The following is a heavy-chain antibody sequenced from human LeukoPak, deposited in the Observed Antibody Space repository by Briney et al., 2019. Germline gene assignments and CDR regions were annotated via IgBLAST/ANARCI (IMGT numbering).Heavy chain of an antibody. D-gene: IGHD6-13*01. CDR2: IYPGDSDT. CDR3: ARHRGIAAAGTKTHYFDY. CDR1: GYSFTSYW. Sequence: KGGESLKISCKGSGYSFTSYWIGWVRQMPGKGLEWMGIIYPGDSDTRYSPSFQGQVTISADKSISTAYLQWSSLKASDTAMYYCARHRGIAAAGTKTHYFDYWGQGTLVTVSS. J-gene: IGHJ4*02. V-gene: IGHV5-51*01.